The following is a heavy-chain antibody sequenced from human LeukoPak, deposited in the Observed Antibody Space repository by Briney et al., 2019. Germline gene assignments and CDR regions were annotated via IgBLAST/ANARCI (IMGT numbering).Heavy chain of an antibody. CDR3: ARGPVEAVFGVSTED. D-gene: IGHD3-10*02. CDR1: GYTFTSYG. CDR2: MNPSSGNT. V-gene: IGHV1-8*02. J-gene: IGHJ6*02. Sequence: ASVKVSCKASGYTFTSYGISWVRQATGQGLEWMGWMNPSSGNTGYAQKFQGRVSMTRDTSISTAYMELSSLRSEDTAVYYCARGPVEAVFGVSTEDWGQGTTVTVSS.